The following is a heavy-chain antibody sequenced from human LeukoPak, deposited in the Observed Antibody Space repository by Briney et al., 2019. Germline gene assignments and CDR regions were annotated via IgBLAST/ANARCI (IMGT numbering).Heavy chain of an antibody. J-gene: IGHJ4*02. D-gene: IGHD3-10*01. CDR1: GYTFTSYG. Sequence: GASVKVSCKASGYTFTSYGISWVRQAPGQGLEGMGWISAYNGNTNYAQKLQGRVTMTTDTSTSTAYMELRSLRSDDTAVYYCARDRFGSGSYYTFDYWGQGTLVTVSS. CDR3: ARDRFGSGSYYTFDY. V-gene: IGHV1-18*01. CDR2: ISAYNGNT.